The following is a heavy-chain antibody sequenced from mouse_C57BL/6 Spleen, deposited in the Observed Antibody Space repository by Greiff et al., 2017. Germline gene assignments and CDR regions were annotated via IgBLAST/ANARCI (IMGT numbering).Heavy chain of an antibody. J-gene: IGHJ2*01. CDR1: GFTFSDYG. Sequence: EVKLVESGGGLVKPGGSLKLSCAASGFTFSDYGMHWVRQAPEKGLEWVAYMSSGSSTIYYAETVKGRCTISRDNAKHTLFLQMTSLRSEDTAMYYCARRNYGSSFDYWGQGTTLTVSS. D-gene: IGHD1-1*01. V-gene: IGHV5-17*01. CDR2: MSSGSSTI. CDR3: ARRNYGSSFDY.